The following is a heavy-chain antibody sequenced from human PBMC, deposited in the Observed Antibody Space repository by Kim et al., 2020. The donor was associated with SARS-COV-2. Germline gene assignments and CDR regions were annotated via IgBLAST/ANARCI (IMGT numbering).Heavy chain of an antibody. CDR1: GGTFSSYA. D-gene: IGHD3-3*01. CDR2: IIPILGIA. J-gene: IGHJ5*02. CDR3: ARIGYDFWSGMEGFDP. V-gene: IGHV1-69*04. Sequence: SVKVSCKASGGTFSSYAISWVRQAPGQGLEWMGRIIPILGIANYAQKFQGRVTITADKSTSTAYMELSSLRSEDTAVYYCARIGYDFWSGMEGFDPWGQGTLVTVSS.